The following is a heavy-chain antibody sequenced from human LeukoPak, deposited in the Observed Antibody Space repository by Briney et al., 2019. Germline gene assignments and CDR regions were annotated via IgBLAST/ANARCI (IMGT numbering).Heavy chain of an antibody. CDR3: ARVQLPYFTYYMDV. J-gene: IGHJ6*03. V-gene: IGHV3-30*04. CDR2: ISYDGSNK. D-gene: IGHD2/OR15-2a*01. Sequence: SGGSLRLSCAASGFTFSSYAMHWVRQAPGKGLEWVAVISYDGSNKYYADSVKGRFTISRDNSKNTLYLQMNSLRAEDTAVYYCARVQLPYFTYYMDVWGKGTTVTISS. CDR1: GFTFSSYA.